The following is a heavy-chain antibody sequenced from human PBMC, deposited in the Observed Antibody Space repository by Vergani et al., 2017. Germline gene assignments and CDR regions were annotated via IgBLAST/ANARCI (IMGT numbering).Heavy chain of an antibody. J-gene: IGHJ6*02. CDR3: ARVDCSGCSCSYYYYYYGMDV. CDR2: INHSGST. Sequence: QVQLQQWGAGLLKPSETLSLTCAVYGGSFSGYYWSWIRQPPGKGLEWIGEINHSGSTNYNPSLKSRVTISVDTSKNQFSLKLSSVTAADTAVYYCARVDCSGCSCSYYYYYYGMDVWGQGTTVTVSS. V-gene: IGHV4-34*01. CDR1: GGSFSGYY. D-gene: IGHD2-15*01.